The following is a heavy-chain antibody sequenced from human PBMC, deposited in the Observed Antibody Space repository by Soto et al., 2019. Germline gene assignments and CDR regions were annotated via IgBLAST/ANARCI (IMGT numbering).Heavy chain of an antibody. Sequence: ASVKVSCKASGYTFTSYAMHWVRQAPGQRLEWMGGFDPEDGETIYAQKFQGRVTMTEDTSTDTAYMELSSLRSEDTAVYYCATGSYNWNDGGFDYWGQGTLVTVSS. CDR1: GYTFTSYA. J-gene: IGHJ4*02. V-gene: IGHV1-24*01. CDR3: ATGSYNWNDGGFDY. D-gene: IGHD1-1*01. CDR2: FDPEDGET.